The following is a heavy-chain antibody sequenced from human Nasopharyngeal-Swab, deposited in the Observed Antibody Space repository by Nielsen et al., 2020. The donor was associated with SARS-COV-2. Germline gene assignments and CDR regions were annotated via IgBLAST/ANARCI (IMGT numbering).Heavy chain of an antibody. J-gene: IGHJ3*02. CDR3: ARSGYYFSDAFDI. CDR2: FSSNGART. D-gene: IGHD3-3*01. Sequence: GESLKISCAASGFTFSSYAMVWVRQAPGKGLEWVSGFSSNGARTYYADSVKGRFTISRDNSQNMLYLQMYSLRADDTAVYYCARSGYYFSDAFDIWGQGTMVTVSS. CDR1: GFTFSSYA. V-gene: IGHV3-23*01.